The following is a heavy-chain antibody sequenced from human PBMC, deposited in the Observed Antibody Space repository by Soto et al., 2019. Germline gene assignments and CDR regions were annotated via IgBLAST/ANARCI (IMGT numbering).Heavy chain of an antibody. CDR1: GYTFTSYG. D-gene: IGHD2-15*01. CDR2: ISAYNGNT. CDR3: VSSLVTYCSGGSCYLYAFDI. Sequence: ASVKVSCKASGYTFTSYGISWVRQAPGQGLEWMGWISAYNGNTNYAQKLQGRVTMTTDTSTSTAYMELRSLRSDDTAVYYCVSSLVTYCSGGSCYLYAFDIWGQGTMVTVSS. V-gene: IGHV1-18*01. J-gene: IGHJ3*02.